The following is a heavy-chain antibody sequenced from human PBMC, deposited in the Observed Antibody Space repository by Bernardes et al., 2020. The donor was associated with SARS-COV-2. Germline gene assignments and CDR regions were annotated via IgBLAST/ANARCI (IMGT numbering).Heavy chain of an antibody. J-gene: IGHJ4*02. Sequence: GGSLRLSCAASGFTFSSYSMNWVRQAPGKGLEWVSYISSSSSTIYYADSVKGRFTISRDNAKNSLYLQMNSLRAEDTALYYCASDTDYDFWSGYRKTLDYWGQGTLVTVSS. CDR3: ASDTDYDFWSGYRKTLDY. CDR1: GFTFSSYS. D-gene: IGHD3-3*01. CDR2: ISSSSSTI. V-gene: IGHV3-48*01.